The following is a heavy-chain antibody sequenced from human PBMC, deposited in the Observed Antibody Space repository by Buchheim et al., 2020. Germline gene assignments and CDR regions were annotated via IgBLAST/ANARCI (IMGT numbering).Heavy chain of an antibody. CDR2: INHSGST. J-gene: IGHJ4*02. CDR3: ARGPLRGKIVGATIGDY. D-gene: IGHD1-26*01. CDR1: GGSFSGYY. V-gene: IGHV4-34*01. Sequence: QVQLQQWGAGLLKPSETLSLTCAVYGGSFSGYYWSWIRQPPGKGLEWIGEINHSGSTNYNPSLKSRVTISVDTSKNQFSLKLSSVTAADTAVYYCARGPLRGKIVGATIGDYWGQGTL.